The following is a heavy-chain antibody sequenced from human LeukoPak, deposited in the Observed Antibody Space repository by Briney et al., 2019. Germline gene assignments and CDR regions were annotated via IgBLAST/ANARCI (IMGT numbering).Heavy chain of an antibody. CDR2: INWNGGST. CDR1: GFTFDDYG. J-gene: IGHJ4*02. Sequence: GGSLRLSCAASGFTFDDYGMSWVRQAPGKGLEWVSGINWNGGSTGYADSVKGRFTISRDNAKNSLYLQMNSLRAEDTALYYCARDSGGSYPYYFDYWGQGTLVTVSS. CDR3: ARDSGGSYPYYFDY. D-gene: IGHD1-26*01. V-gene: IGHV3-20*04.